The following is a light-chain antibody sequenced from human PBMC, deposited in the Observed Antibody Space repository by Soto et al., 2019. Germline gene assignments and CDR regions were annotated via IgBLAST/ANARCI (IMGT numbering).Light chain of an antibody. J-gene: IGKJ1*01. CDR2: GAS. CDR1: HSISNN. CDR3: HQYNSWPWT. Sequence: DIVMTQSPATLSVSPGERVTLSCRASHSISNNVAWYQQKPGPTPRLLIYGASTATNIPTRDSGSGSGTEFTLTISSRQAEYFAVYYCHQYNSWPWTFGQGTKVEIK. V-gene: IGKV3-15*01.